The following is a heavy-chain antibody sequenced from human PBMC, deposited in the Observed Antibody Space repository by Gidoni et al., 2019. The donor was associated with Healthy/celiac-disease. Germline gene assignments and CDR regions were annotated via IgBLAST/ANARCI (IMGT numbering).Heavy chain of an antibody. CDR3: ARGSTAMWFDYYYYGMDV. Sequence: QVQLQESGPGLVKPSGTLSLTCAVSGGSISRSNWWSWVRQPPGKGLEWIGEIYHSGSTNYNPSLKSRVTISVDKSKNQFSLKLSSVTAADTAVYYCARGSTAMWFDYYYYGMDVWGQGTTVTVSS. D-gene: IGHD2-2*01. J-gene: IGHJ6*02. V-gene: IGHV4-4*02. CDR1: GGSISRSNW. CDR2: IYHSGST.